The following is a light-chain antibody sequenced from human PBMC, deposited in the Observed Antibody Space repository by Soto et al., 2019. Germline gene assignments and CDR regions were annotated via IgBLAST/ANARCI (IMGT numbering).Light chain of an antibody. CDR1: SSDVGGYNY. Sequence: QSALTQPASVSGSPGQSITISCTGTSSDVGGYNYVSWYQQHPGKAPKLMIYDVSNRPSGVSNRFSGSKSGNTASLTISGLQAEDEADYYCSSYTSSSTFVVFGVGNKLTVL. CDR3: SSYTSSSTFVV. CDR2: DVS. J-gene: IGLJ2*01. V-gene: IGLV2-14*01.